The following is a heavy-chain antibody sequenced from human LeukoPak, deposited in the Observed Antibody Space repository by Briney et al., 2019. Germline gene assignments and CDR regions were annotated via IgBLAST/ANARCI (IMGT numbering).Heavy chain of an antibody. V-gene: IGHV4-34*01. CDR1: GGSFSGYY. CDR2: INHSGST. J-gene: IGHJ4*02. CDR3: ARVTGSWYYFDY. D-gene: IGHD6-13*01. Sequence: SETLSLTCAVYGGSFSGYYWSWIRQPPGKGLEWIGEINHSGSTNYNPSLKSRVTISVDTSKNQFSLKLSSVTAADTAVYYCARVTGSWYYFDYWGQGTLVTVSS.